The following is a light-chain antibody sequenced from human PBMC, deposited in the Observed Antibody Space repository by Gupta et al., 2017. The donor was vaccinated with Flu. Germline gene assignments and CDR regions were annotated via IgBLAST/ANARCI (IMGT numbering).Light chain of an antibody. V-gene: IGLV2-14*03. CDR2: DVG. CDR3: SAYKGNTARWV. J-gene: IGLJ1*01. Sequence: QSALTQPAPVSASPAHSTTILCTGTSSYVGTYENVSWYLQHPGKAPKLMMYDVGNRPSGVSDRFSGSKSGNTASLTITGLQAEDEADYYCSAYKGNTARWVFGAGTTVTVL. CDR1: SSYVGTYEN.